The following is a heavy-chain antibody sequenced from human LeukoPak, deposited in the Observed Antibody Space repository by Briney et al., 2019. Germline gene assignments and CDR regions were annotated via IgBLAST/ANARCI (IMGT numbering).Heavy chain of an antibody. D-gene: IGHD5-18*01. CDR1: GFTFSSYA. J-gene: IGHJ4*02. CDR3: ARSFPSWIQLWGAFDY. Sequence: PGRSLRLSCGASGFTFSSYAMHWVRQAPGKGLEWVAVISYDGSNKYYTDSVKGRFTISRDNSKNTLYLQMNSLRAEDTAVYYCARSFPSWIQLWGAFDYWGQGTLVTVSS. V-gene: IGHV3-30-3*01. CDR2: ISYDGSNK.